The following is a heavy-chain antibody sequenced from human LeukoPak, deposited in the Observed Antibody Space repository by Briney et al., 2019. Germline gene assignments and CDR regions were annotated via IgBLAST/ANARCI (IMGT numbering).Heavy chain of an antibody. CDR1: GGSFSGYY. J-gene: IGHJ4*02. V-gene: IGHV4-34*01. D-gene: IGHD3-22*01. CDR2: INHSGST. CDR3: ARGRNYYDSSGYYVGRFFDY. Sequence: KPSETLSLTCAVYGGSFSGYYWSWIRQPPGKGLEWIGEINHSGSTNYNPSLKSRVTISVDTSKNQFSLKLSSVTAADTAVYYCARGRNYYDSSGYYVGRFFDYWGQGTLVTVSS.